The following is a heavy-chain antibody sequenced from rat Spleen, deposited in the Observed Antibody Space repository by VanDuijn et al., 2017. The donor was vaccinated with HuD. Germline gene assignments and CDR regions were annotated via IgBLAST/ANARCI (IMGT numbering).Heavy chain of an antibody. D-gene: IGHD4-6*01. CDR2: ISNTGGFT. CDR3: ARHWGY. Sequence: EVRLVESGGGLVQPGRSLKLSCAASGFTFTNYDMAWVRQAPTKGLEWIASISNTGGFTSYPDSVKGRFTIFRDNAKSTLYLQLNSLRSEDTATYYCARHWGYWGQGVMVTVSS. J-gene: IGHJ2*01. CDR1: GFTFTNYD. V-gene: IGHV5-25*01.